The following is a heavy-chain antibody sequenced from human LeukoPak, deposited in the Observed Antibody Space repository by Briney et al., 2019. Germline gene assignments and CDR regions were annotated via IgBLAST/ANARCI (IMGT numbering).Heavy chain of an antibody. CDR1: GFTFSSYA. CDR3: AKDLVGSSWYCLDY. Sequence: GGSLRLSCAASGFTFSSYAINWVRQAPGKGLEWVSSISASGDGSYYALSVKGRFTISRDNSKNTLYLQMNSLRAEDTAVYYCAKDLVGSSWYCLDYWGQGTLVTVSS. J-gene: IGHJ4*02. CDR2: ISASGDGS. D-gene: IGHD6-13*01. V-gene: IGHV3-23*01.